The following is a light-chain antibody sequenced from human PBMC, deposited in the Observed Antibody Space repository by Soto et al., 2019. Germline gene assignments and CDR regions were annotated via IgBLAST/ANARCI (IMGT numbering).Light chain of an antibody. CDR3: RSYTSSSLYV. J-gene: IGLJ1*01. V-gene: IGLV2-14*01. CDR1: SSDVGSYNY. CDR2: DVS. Sequence: QSALTQPASVSGSPGQSITISCTGTSSDVGSYNYVSWYQQHPGKAPKLMIYDVSNRPSGVSNRFSGSKSGNTASLTISGLQAEDEADYYCRSYTSSSLYVFGTGTKLTVL.